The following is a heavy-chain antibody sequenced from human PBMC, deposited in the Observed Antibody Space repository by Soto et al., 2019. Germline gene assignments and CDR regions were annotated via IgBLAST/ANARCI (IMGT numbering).Heavy chain of an antibody. D-gene: IGHD1-26*01. CDR2: IYYSGST. J-gene: IGHJ4*02. V-gene: IGHV4-59*08. CDR1: GGSISSYY. CDR3: GREDFYFDY. Sequence: SETLSLTCTVSGGSISSYYWSWIRQPPGKGLEWIGYIYYSGSTNYNPSLKSRVTISVDTSKNQFSLKLSSVTAADAAVYYCGREDFYFDYWGQGALVTVSS.